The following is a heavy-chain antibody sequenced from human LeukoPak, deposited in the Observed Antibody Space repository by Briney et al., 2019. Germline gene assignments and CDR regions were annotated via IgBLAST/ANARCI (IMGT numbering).Heavy chain of an antibody. D-gene: IGHD3-22*01. J-gene: IGHJ4*02. Sequence: GGSLRLPCAASGFTFSSYGMHWVRQAPGKGLEWVAVISYDGSNKYYADSVKGRFTISRDNSKNTLYLQMNSLRAEDTAVYYCAKDLWNYYDSSGCDYWGQGTLVTVSS. CDR3: AKDLWNYYDSSGCDY. CDR1: GFTFSSYG. CDR2: ISYDGSNK. V-gene: IGHV3-30*18.